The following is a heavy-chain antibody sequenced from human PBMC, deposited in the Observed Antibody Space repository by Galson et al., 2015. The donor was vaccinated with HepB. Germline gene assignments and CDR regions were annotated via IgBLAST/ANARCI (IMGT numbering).Heavy chain of an antibody. CDR3: AREAAGTLDY. V-gene: IGHV4-61*02. J-gene: IGHJ4*02. Sequence: TLSLTCTVSGGSISSGSYYWSWIRQPAGKGLEWIGRIYTSGSTNYNPSLKSRVTMSVDTSKNQFSLKLSSVTAADTAVYYCAREAAGTLDYWGQGTLVTVSS. CDR2: IYTSGST. CDR1: GGSISSGSYY. D-gene: IGHD6-13*01.